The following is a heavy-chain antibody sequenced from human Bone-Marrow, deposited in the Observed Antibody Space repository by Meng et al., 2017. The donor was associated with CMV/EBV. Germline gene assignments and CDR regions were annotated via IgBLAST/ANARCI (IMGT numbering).Heavy chain of an antibody. CDR3: ARRGGYDFWSDYYLDY. CDR1: GYTFSSYW. CDR2: IHPDDSDT. D-gene: IGHD3-3*01. V-gene: IGHV5-51*01. J-gene: IGHJ4*02. Sequence: GGSLRLSCQGSGYTFSSYWIAWVRQKPGKGLEWKGAIHPDDSDTRNSPSFQGQVTFSVDKSTNTAYLQWSGLKASDTAMYYCARRGGYDFWSDYYLDYWGQGTLVTVSS.